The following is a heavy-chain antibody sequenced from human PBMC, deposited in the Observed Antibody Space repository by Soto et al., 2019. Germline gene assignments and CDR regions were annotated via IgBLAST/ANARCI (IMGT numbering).Heavy chain of an antibody. V-gene: IGHV4-34*01. Sequence: SETLSLTCAVYGGSFSGYYWSWIRQPPGTGLEWIGEINQSGSTNYNPSLKSRVTISVDTSKNQFSLKLSSVTAADTAVYYCARDRRGSDPPAHDYGMDVWGKGTTVTVSS. J-gene: IGHJ6*04. CDR1: GGSFSGYY. D-gene: IGHD3-16*01. CDR3: ARDRRGSDPPAHDYGMDV. CDR2: INQSGST.